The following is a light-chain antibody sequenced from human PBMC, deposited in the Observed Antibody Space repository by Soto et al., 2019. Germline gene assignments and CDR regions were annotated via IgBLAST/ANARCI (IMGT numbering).Light chain of an antibody. J-gene: IGLJ2*01. CDR1: SSDVGGHNV. Sequence: SALTQPASVSGSPGQSITISCTGTSSDVGGHNVVSWYQQHPGKAPKLMIYEVSKRPSGVSSRFSGSKSGNTASLTISGLQAEDEADYYCCSYAGSSTVVFGGGTKLTVL. V-gene: IGLV2-23*02. CDR3: CSYAGSSTVV. CDR2: EVS.